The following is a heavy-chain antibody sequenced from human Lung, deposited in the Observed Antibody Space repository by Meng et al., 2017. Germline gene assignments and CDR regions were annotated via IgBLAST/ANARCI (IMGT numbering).Heavy chain of an antibody. D-gene: IGHD6-6*01. J-gene: IGHJ4*02. CDR2: ISAYNGNT. V-gene: IGHV1-18*01. CDR3: ARDGTGLAARSASGY. CDR1: GYTFTSYG. Sequence: QGQRGQSGAEGKKPGAAVKVYWKASGYTFTSYGISWVRQAPGPGLEWMGWISAYNGNTNYAQKLQGRVTMTTDTSTSTAYMELRSLRSDDTAVYYCARDGTGLAARSASGYWGQGTLVTVSS.